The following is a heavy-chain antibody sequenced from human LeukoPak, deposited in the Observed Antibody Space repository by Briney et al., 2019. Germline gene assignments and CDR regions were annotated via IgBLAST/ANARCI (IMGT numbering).Heavy chain of an antibody. J-gene: IGHJ5*02. D-gene: IGHD3-22*01. CDR2: INPSGGST. V-gene: IGHV1-46*01. Sequence: ASVKVSCKASGYTFTSYYMHWVRQAPGQGLEWMGIINPSGGSTSYAQKFQGRVTMTRDSSTSTVYMELSSLRSEDTAVYYCARGAYDSSGYYFRLLWSILDWLDPWGQGTLVTVSS. CDR3: ARGAYDSSGYYFRLLWSILDWLDP. CDR1: GYTFTSYY.